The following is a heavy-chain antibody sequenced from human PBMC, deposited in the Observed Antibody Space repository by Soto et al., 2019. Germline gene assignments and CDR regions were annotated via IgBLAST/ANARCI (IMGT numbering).Heavy chain of an antibody. Sequence: SETMSLTCAVDGGYFIGYYWSWIRQPPGKGLEWIGYISHGGSPHYTPSLESRVTISVDRSTNVISLNLTSVTPADTAVYFCARGHYYYAMDVWGQGTTVTVSS. CDR2: ISHGGSP. J-gene: IGHJ6*02. CDR3: ARGHYYYAMDV. CDR1: GGYFIGYY. V-gene: IGHV4-34*01.